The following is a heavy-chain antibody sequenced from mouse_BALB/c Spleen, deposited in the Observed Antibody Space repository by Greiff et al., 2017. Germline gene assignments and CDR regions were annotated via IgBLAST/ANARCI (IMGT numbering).Heavy chain of an antibody. Sequence: QVQLQQSGAELVRPGTSVKVSCKASGYAFTNYLIEWVKQRPGQGLEWIGVINPGSGGTNYNEKFKGKATLTADKSSSTAYMQLSSLTSDDSAVYFCARSAYYGKGFAYWAQGTLVTVSA. J-gene: IGHJ3*01. CDR3: ARSAYYGKGFAY. CDR2: INPGSGGT. V-gene: IGHV1-54*01. CDR1: GYAFTNYL. D-gene: IGHD2-10*01.